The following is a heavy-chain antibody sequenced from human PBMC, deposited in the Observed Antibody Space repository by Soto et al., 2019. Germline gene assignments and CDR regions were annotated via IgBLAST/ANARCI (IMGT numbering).Heavy chain of an antibody. Sequence: QVQLVQSGAEVKKPGSSVKVSCKASGGTFSSYAISWVRQAPGQGLEWMGGIIPIFGTANYAQKFQGRVTITADESTSTAYMELSSLRSEDTAVYSCARNYYGSGSYPHYYYYGMDVWGQGTTVTVSS. CDR3: ARNYYGSGSYPHYYYYGMDV. V-gene: IGHV1-69*01. D-gene: IGHD3-10*01. CDR1: GGTFSSYA. CDR2: IIPIFGTA. J-gene: IGHJ6*02.